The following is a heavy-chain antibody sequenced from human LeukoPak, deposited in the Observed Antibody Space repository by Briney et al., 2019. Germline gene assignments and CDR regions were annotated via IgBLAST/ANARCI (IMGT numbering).Heavy chain of an antibody. CDR3: ARENSGANIAELDY. CDR1: GFTFSTYD. D-gene: IGHD1-14*01. CDR2: IDTAGDT. V-gene: IGHV3-13*04. J-gene: IGHJ4*02. Sequence: QPGGSLRLSCAASGFTFSTYDMHWVRHATGKGLEWVSAIDTAGDTYYPDSVKGRFTISRENARSSLYLQMNSLRAGDTAVYFCARENSGANIAELDYWGQGTLVTVSS.